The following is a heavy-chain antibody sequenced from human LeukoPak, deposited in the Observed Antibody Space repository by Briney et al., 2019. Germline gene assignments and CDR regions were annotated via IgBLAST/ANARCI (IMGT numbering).Heavy chain of an antibody. J-gene: IGHJ4*02. CDR3: ASSPYSSSW. Sequence: GGSLRLSCAASGFTFSNYWMHWVRQAPGKGLVWVSRINNDGSGTTYADSVKGRFTISRDNAKNTLYLQMNSLRAGDTAVYYCASSPYSSSWWGQGTLVTVSS. CDR1: GFTFSNYW. D-gene: IGHD6-6*01. CDR2: INNDGSGT. V-gene: IGHV3-74*01.